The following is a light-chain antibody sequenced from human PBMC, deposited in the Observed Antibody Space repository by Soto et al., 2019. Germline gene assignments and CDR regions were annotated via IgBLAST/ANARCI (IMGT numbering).Light chain of an antibody. J-gene: IGKJ1*01. CDR3: KQYGSSGM. CDR1: QSVSNNY. V-gene: IGKV3-20*01. CDR2: GAS. Sequence: VFPRCSAHRPRSPGKERKRFGMAIQSVSNNYLAWYEQKPGQAPRLLIYGASNRATGIPDRFSGSGSGTDFTLTISRLEPEEFAVYYCKQYGSSGMLGQGTKVDIK.